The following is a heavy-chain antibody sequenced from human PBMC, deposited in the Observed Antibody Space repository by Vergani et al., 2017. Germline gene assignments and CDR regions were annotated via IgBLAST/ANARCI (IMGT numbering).Heavy chain of an antibody. CDR1: GGSISSGGYY. J-gene: IGHJ2*01. V-gene: IGHV4-31*03. Sequence: QVQLQESGPGLVKPSQTLSLTCTVSGGSISSGGYYWSWIRQHPGKGLEWIGYIYYSGSTYYNPSLKSRVTISVDTSKNQFSLKLSSVTAAATAVYYCARGGTTVAAKTIWYFDLWGRGTLVTVSS. CDR2: IYYSGST. CDR3: ARGGTTVAAKTIWYFDL. D-gene: IGHD2-15*01.